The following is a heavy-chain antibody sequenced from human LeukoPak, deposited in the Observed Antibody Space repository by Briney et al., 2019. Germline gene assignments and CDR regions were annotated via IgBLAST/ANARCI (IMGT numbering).Heavy chain of an antibody. CDR2: INHVATT. D-gene: IGHD3-10*01. CDR3: ARGRTGSTNYDY. Sequence: SETLSLTCGASGGSFSDYLWSWIRQPPGKGLEWIGQINHVATTNYNPSLKSRVTMSVDRSKNQFSLRLSSVTAADRAVYYCARGRTGSTNYDYWGQGVLVTVSS. J-gene: IGHJ4*02. V-gene: IGHV4-34*01. CDR1: GGSFSDYL.